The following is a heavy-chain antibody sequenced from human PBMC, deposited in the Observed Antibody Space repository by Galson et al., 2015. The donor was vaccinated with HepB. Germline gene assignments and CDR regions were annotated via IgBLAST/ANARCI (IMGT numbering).Heavy chain of an antibody. V-gene: IGHV4-39*01. CDR3: ARQPYINGWLYWYFDV. J-gene: IGHJ2*01. Sequence: TLSLTCTVSGGSIRSTSDYWVWIRQTPGKGMEWIGSIYYTGRTFYNPALKSRVTTSVDASKNEVSLKVRSMTAADTDAYFCARQPYINGWLYWYFDVWGRGTLVTVSS. D-gene: IGHD6-19*01. CDR2: IYYTGRT. CDR1: GGSIRSTSDY.